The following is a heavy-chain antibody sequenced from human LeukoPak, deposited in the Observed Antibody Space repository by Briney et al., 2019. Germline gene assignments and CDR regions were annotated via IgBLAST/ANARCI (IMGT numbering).Heavy chain of an antibody. D-gene: IGHD4-17*01. V-gene: IGHV4-30-2*01. CDR3: ARGVTTDPAFDY. CDR1: GGSISSGGYC. J-gene: IGHJ4*02. CDR2: IYHSGST. Sequence: PSQTLSLTCAVSGGSISSGGYCWSWIRQGPGQGREWIGYIYHSGSTSYNPSLTSPVTISVDRSKNQFSLKLSSVTAADTAVYYCARGVTTDPAFDYWGQGTLVTVSS.